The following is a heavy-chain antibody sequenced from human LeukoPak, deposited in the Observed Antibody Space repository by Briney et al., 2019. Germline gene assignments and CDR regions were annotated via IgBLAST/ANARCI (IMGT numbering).Heavy chain of an antibody. CDR3: ARYSGGYLDY. D-gene: IGHD1-26*01. CDR1: GFTFDDYG. CDR2: ITSGSSTI. J-gene: IGHJ4*02. Sequence: SGGSLRLSCATSGFTFDDYGMNWVRQAPGKGLEWVSYITSGSSTIYYADSVKGRFTISRDNAKNSLYLQMKSLRAEDTAAYYCARYSGGYLDYWGQGTLVTASS. V-gene: IGHV3-48*01.